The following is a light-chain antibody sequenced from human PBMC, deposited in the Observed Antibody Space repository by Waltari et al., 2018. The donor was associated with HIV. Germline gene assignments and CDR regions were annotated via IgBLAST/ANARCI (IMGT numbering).Light chain of an antibody. CDR1: RLRTFY. J-gene: IGLJ2*01. CDR2: DKN. Sequence: SSELTQDPSVSVALGQTVMIPCQGDRLRTFYASWYQQKPGQAPLLVIYDKNNRPSGIPDRFSGSSSGNTASLTITGAQAEDEADYYCKSRDSSGKQVLFGGGTKLTVL. CDR3: KSRDSSGKQVL. V-gene: IGLV3-19*01.